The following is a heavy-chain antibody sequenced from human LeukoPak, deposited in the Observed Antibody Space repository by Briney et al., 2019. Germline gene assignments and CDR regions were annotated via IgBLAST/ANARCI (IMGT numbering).Heavy chain of an antibody. J-gene: IGHJ4*02. CDR2: ISYDGSDE. CDR3: ARGYGGNSAGFDY. D-gene: IGHD4-23*01. V-gene: IGHV3-30*03. CDR1: GFTFSRYG. Sequence: GGSLRLSCAASGFTFSRYGMHWVRQAPHKGLEWMSIISYDGSDEYYADSVKGRFTISRDNSRDTLFLQMDRLTTRDTAVYYCARGYGGNSAGFDYWGQGTLVTVSS.